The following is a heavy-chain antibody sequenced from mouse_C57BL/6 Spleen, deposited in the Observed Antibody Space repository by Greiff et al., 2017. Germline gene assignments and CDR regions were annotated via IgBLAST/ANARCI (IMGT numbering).Heavy chain of an antibody. CDR3: ARQGGRGAWFAY. CDR1: GFTFSDYG. J-gene: IGHJ3*01. D-gene: IGHD3-3*01. CDR2: ISSGSSTI. Sequence: DVQLVESGGGLVKPGGSLKLSCAASGFTFSDYGMHWVRQAPEKGLEWVAYISSGSSTIYYADTVKGRFTISRDNAKNTLFLQMTSLRSEDTAMYYCARQGGRGAWFAYWGQGTLVTVSA. V-gene: IGHV5-17*01.